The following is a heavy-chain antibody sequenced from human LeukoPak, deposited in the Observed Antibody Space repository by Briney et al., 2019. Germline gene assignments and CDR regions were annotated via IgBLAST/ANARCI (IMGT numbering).Heavy chain of an antibody. CDR1: GGSISSDS. Sequence: PSETLSLTCAVSGGSISSDSWGWIRQPPGKGLEGIGHIYYSGSTTYNPSLKSRVTISVDTSENQLSLKLSSVTAADTAVYYCARQKDSTGWTWYFDLWGRGTLVTVSS. CDR3: ARQKDSTGWTWYFDL. J-gene: IGHJ2*01. CDR2: IYYSGST. V-gene: IGHV4-59*08. D-gene: IGHD6-19*01.